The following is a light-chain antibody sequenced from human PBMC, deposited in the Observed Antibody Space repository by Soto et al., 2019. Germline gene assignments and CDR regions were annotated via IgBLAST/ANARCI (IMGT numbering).Light chain of an antibody. V-gene: IGKV3-20*01. CDR3: QQYGSSPGLT. Sequence: EIVLTQSPGTLSLSPGERATLSCRASQSVTSNYLAWYQQKPGRAPRLLIFGATRRATGVPDRFSGSGSGTDFTLTISRLEPEDFALYYCQQYGSSPGLTFGGGTKVEI. CDR1: QSVTSNY. J-gene: IGKJ4*01. CDR2: GAT.